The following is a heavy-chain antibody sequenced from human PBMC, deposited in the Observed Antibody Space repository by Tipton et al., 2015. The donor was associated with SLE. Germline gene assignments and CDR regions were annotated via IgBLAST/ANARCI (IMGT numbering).Heavy chain of an antibody. CDR1: GFTFSDYW. J-gene: IGHJ3*02. CDR2: ISSGSSYI. Sequence: SLRLSCAASGFTFSDYWLSWVRQAPGKGLEWVSSISSGSSYIYYADSVKGRFTISRDNAKNSLYLQMNSLRAEDTAVYYCARASMTMVVTGLDAFDIWGQGTMVTVSS. V-gene: IGHV3-21*03. D-gene: IGHD4-23*01. CDR3: ARASMTMVVTGLDAFDI.